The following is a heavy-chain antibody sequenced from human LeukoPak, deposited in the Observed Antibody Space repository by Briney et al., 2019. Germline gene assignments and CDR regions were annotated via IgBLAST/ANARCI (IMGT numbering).Heavy chain of an antibody. CDR2: ISGYNGKT. V-gene: IGHV1-18*01. Sequence: ASVKVSCKASGYTLTSYGISWVRQAPGQGLEWMGWISGYNGKTNYAQKCHDRVTMTTDTSTSTAYMELRSLRSDATAVYYCARDAREVLLWFGEFFPWGQGTLVTVSS. J-gene: IGHJ5*02. D-gene: IGHD3-10*01. CDR1: GYTLTSYG. CDR3: ARDAREVLLWFGEFFP.